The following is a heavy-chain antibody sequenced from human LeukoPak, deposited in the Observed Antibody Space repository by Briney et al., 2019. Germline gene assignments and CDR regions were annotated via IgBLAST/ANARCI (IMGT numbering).Heavy chain of an antibody. Sequence: SQTLSLTCTVSGGSISSGGYYWSWIRQPPGKGLEWIGYIYHSGSTYYNPSLKSRVTISVDTSKNQFSLKLSSVTAADTAVYYCARDSRDYYYDSSYFDYWGQGTLVTVSS. D-gene: IGHD3-22*01. J-gene: IGHJ4*02. CDR2: IYHSGST. CDR3: ARDSRDYYYDSSYFDY. CDR1: GGSISSGGYY. V-gene: IGHV4-30-2*01.